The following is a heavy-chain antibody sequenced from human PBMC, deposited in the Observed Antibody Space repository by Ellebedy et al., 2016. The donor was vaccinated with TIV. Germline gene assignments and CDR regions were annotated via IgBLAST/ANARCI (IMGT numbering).Heavy chain of an antibody. Sequence: GESLKISXEASGFTFSDSGLHWVRQASGKGLEWVGRIRNKAKSYGTAYAASVKGRFTVSRDDSKNTAYLQMNSLKIEDTAVYYCTGGVTTNFDHWGQGTLVTVSS. V-gene: IGHV3-73*01. CDR2: IRNKAKSYGT. CDR1: GFTFSDSG. D-gene: IGHD5-12*01. CDR3: TGGVTTNFDH. J-gene: IGHJ4*02.